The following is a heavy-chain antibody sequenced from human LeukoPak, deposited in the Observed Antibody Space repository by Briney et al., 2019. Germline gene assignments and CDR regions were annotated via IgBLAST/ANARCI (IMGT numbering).Heavy chain of an antibody. CDR1: GFTFSSYA. CDR3: ARAEDSSSWYGVRAYYYGMDV. V-gene: IGHV3-23*01. D-gene: IGHD6-13*01. J-gene: IGHJ6*02. Sequence: PGGSLRLSCAASGFTFSSYAMSWVRQAPGKGLEWVSAISGSGGSTYYADSVKGRFTISRDNSKNTLYLQMNSLRAEDTAVYYCARAEDSSSWYGVRAYYYGMDVWGQGTTVTVSS. CDR2: ISGSGGST.